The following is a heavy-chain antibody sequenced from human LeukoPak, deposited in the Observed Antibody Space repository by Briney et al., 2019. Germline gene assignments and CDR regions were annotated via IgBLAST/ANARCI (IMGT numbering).Heavy chain of an antibody. CDR3: ARVGGTYCSSTSCYKDY. Sequence: GGSLRLSCAASGFTVSSNYMSWVRQAPGKGLEWVSVIYSGGSTYYADSVKGRFTISRDNAKNSLYLQMNSLRAEDTAVYYCARVGGTYCSSTSCYKDYWGQGTLVTVSS. V-gene: IGHV3-53*01. D-gene: IGHD2-2*01. CDR2: IYSGGST. J-gene: IGHJ4*02. CDR1: GFTVSSNY.